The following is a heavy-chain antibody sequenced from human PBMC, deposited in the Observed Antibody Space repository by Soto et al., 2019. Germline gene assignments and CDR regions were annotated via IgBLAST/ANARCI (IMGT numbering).Heavy chain of an antibody. CDR3: ARDTLSAFDV. J-gene: IGHJ3*01. V-gene: IGHV3-7*01. CDR1: RFTFSVYW. Sequence: EVQLVESGGGLVQPGGSLRLSCTASRFTFSVYWMSWVRQAPGKGLEWVANIRHDGSEKFYVDSVKGRFTVSRDNAKNSLCLQMNSLRAEDTAVYYCARDTLSAFDVWGQGTMVTVSS. CDR2: IRHDGSEK. D-gene: IGHD3-16*01.